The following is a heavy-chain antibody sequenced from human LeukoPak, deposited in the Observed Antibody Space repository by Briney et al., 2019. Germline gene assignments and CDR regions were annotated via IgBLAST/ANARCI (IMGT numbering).Heavy chain of an antibody. CDR2: ISGSGGST. CDR3: ARGNRWRYGMDV. J-gene: IGHJ6*02. V-gene: IGHV3-23*01. D-gene: IGHD4-23*01. Sequence: PGGSLRLSCAASGFTFSSYAMSWVRQAPGKGLEWVSAISGSGGSTYYADSVKGRFTISRDNSKNTLYLQMNSLRAEDTAVYYCARGNRWRYGMDVWGQGTTVTVSS. CDR1: GFTFSSYA.